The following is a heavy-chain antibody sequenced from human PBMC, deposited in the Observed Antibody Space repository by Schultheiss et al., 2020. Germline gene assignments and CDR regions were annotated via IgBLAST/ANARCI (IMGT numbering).Heavy chain of an antibody. D-gene: IGHD6-19*01. CDR3: ARDRSSGWYWYFDL. V-gene: IGHV3-72*01. CDR2: TRNKANSYTT. Sequence: GESLKISCAASGFTFSDHYMDWVRQAPGKGLEWVGRTRNKANSYTTEYAASVKGRFTISRDDSKNSLYLQMNSPKTEDTAVYYCARDRSSGWYWYFDLWGRGTLVTVSS. J-gene: IGHJ2*01. CDR1: GFTFSDHY.